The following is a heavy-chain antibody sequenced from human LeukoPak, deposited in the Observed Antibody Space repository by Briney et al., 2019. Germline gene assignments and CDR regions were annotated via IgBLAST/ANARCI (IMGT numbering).Heavy chain of an antibody. CDR3: ARLGSYHDF. D-gene: IGHD1-26*01. CDR2: IHSSGGS. CDR1: GASFSNYY. Sequence: SETLSLTCTVSGASFSNYYWSWIRQTPEKGLEWMGHIHSSGGSSYYPSLKSRLTLSIDTSRNQLSLKLPSVTAADTAVYFCARLGSYHDFWGQGALVTASS. V-gene: IGHV4-4*09. J-gene: IGHJ4*02.